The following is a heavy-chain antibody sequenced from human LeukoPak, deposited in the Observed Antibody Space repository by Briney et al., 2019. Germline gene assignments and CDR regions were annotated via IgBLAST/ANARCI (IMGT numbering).Heavy chain of an antibody. D-gene: IGHD2-2*01. J-gene: IGHJ4*02. V-gene: IGHV5-51*01. CDR1: GYSFTSYW. CDR2: IYPGDSDT. CDR3: ARLEYCSSTSCYRPIDY. Sequence: PGESLKISCKGSGYSFTSYWIGWVRQMPGKGLEWMGIIYPGDSDTRYSPSFQGQVTISADKSISTAYLQWSSLKASDTAMYYCARLEYCSSTSCYRPIDYWGQGTLVTVSS.